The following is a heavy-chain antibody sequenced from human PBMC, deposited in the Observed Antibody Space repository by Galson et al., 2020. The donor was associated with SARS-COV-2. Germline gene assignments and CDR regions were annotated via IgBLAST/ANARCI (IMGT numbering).Heavy chain of an antibody. CDR1: GLTFSSYA. CDR3: ARGQDWNFDY. D-gene: IGHD2-21*01. J-gene: IGHJ4*02. Sequence: GGSLRLSCAASGLTFSSYAMHWVRQAPGKGLEWVAVISYDGSNKYYADSVKGRFTISRDNSKNTLYLQMNSLRAEDTAVYYCARGQDWNFDYWGQGTLVTVSS. CDR2: ISYDGSNK. V-gene: IGHV3-30*04.